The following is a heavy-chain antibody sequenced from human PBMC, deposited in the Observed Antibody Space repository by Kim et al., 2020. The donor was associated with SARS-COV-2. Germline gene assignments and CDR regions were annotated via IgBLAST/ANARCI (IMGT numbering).Heavy chain of an antibody. J-gene: IGHJ6*02. D-gene: IGHD5-12*01. V-gene: IGHV3-23*01. CDR3: AKDLGYSGYGYYYGMDV. CDR1: GFTFSSYA. Sequence: GGSLRLSCAASGFTFSSYAMSWVRQAPGKGLEWVSAISGSGGSTYYADSVKGRFTISRDNSKNTLYLQMNSLRAEDTAVYYCAKDLGYSGYGYYYGMDVWGQGTTVTVSS. CDR2: ISGSGGST.